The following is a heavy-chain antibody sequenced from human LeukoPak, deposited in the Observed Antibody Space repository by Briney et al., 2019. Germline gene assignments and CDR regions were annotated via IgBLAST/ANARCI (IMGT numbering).Heavy chain of an antibody. CDR1: GFTFSSYA. CDR3: AKGIGAAGPDY. CDR2: ISYDGSNK. V-gene: IGHV3-30*04. J-gene: IGHJ4*02. Sequence: PGRSLRLSCAASGFTFSSYAMHWVRQAPGKGLEWVAVISYDGSNKYYADSVKGRFTISRDNAKKSLYLQMDSLRPEDTAFYYCAKGIGAAGPDYWGQGTLVSVSS. D-gene: IGHD6-13*01.